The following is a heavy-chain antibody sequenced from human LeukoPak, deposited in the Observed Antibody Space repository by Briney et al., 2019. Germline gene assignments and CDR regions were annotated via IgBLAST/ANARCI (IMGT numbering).Heavy chain of an antibody. V-gene: IGHV5-51*01. CDR3: ARLEYSSSSPKGWFDP. D-gene: IGHD6-6*01. J-gene: IGHJ5*02. CDR2: IYPGDSDT. Sequence: GKSLKISCKGSGYSFTSYWIGWVRQMPGKGLEWMGIIYPGDSDTRYSPSFQGQVTISADKSISTAYLQWSSLKASDTAMYHCARLEYSSSSPKGWFDPWGQGTLVTVSS. CDR1: GYSFTSYW.